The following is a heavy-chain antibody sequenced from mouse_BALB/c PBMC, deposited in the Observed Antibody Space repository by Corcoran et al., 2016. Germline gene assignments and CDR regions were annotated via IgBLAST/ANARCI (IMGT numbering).Heavy chain of an antibody. Sequence: QIQLVQSGPELKKPGETVKISCKASGYTFTNCGMNWVKQAPGKGLKWMGWINTYTGEPTYADDFKGRFAFSLETSASTAYLQINNLKNEDTAKYFCARKYANYYAMDYWGQGTSVTVSS. CDR1: GYTFTNCG. CDR3: ARKYANYYAMDY. D-gene: IGHD2-10*02. CDR2: INTYTGEP. J-gene: IGHJ4*01. V-gene: IGHV9-3-1*01.